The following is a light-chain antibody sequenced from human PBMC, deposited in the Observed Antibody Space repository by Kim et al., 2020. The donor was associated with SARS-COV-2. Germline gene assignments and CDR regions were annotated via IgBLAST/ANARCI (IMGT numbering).Light chain of an antibody. CDR2: AAS. Sequence: SVSPGERDTLSCRASQSVSSNLAWYQQKRGQTPRLLIYAASTRATGIPARFSGSGSGTEVTLTISSLQSEDFAVYYCQQYNNWWTFGQGTKVDIK. J-gene: IGKJ1*01. V-gene: IGKV3-15*01. CDR1: QSVSSN. CDR3: QQYNNWWT.